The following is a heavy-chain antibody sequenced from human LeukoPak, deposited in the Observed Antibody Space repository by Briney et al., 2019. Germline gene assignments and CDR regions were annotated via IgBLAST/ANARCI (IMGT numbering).Heavy chain of an antibody. CDR1: GFTFSSYS. D-gene: IGHD3-22*01. J-gene: IGHJ1*01. V-gene: IGHV3-21*01. CDR2: ISSSSSYI. CDR3: ARDLLGDSGYPSMSAEYFQH. Sequence: GGSLRLSCAASGFTFSSYSMNRARQAPGKGLEWVSSISSSSSYIYYADSVKGRFTISRDNAKNSLYLQMNSLRAEDTAVYYCARDLLGDSGYPSMSAEYFQHWGQGTLVTVSS.